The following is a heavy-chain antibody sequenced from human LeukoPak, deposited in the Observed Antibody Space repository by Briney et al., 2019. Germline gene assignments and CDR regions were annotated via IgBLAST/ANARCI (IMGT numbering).Heavy chain of an antibody. V-gene: IGHV3-21*01. J-gene: IGHJ5*02. CDR1: GFTFNTYS. CDR3: ARYRIDLNGRNGYYIYLDL. D-gene: IGHD3-3*01. CDR2: ISSSSSYM. Sequence: PGGSLRLSCAASGFTFNTYSMNWVRQAPGKGLEWVSCISSSSSYMYYADSVRGRFTISRDNAKRSLYLQMNSLRAEDTAVYYCARYRIDLNGRNGYYIYLDLWGQGTLVTVSS.